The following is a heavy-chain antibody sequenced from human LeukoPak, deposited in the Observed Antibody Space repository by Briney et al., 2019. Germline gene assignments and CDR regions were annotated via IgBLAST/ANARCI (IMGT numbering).Heavy chain of an antibody. D-gene: IGHD1-14*01. CDR3: AKSIAGGYYYYYWDV. CDR1: GGSFSGYY. CDR2: INHSGST. J-gene: IGHJ6*03. Sequence: SETLSLTCAVYGGSFSGYYWSWIRQPPGKGLEWIGEINHSGSTNYNPSLKSRVTISVDTSKNQFSLKLSSVTAADTAVYYCAKSIAGGYYYYYWDVGGKGPTVTVS. V-gene: IGHV4-34*01.